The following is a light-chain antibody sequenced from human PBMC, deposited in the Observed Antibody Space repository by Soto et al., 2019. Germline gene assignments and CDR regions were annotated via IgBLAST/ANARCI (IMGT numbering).Light chain of an antibody. Sequence: QSALAQPSCVSGSPGQSITISWAGTSADVGGYNYVSWCQHHPGKGPKLIIYEVSNRPSGVSDRFSGSKSGNKASLIISNLEAEDESEYYCGSYTSTDTPSVFGTGPKAIVL. V-gene: IGLV2-14*01. J-gene: IGLJ1*01. CDR1: SADVGGYNY. CDR2: EVS. CDR3: GSYTSTDTPSV.